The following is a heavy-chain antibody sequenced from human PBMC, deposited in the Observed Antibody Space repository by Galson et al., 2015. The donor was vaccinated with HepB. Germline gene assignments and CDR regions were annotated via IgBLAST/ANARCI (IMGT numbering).Heavy chain of an antibody. V-gene: IGHV3-23*01. CDR3: AKSRNNVGITTDGFDI. CDR2: ISGSGYST. D-gene: IGHD1-26*01. CDR1: GFTFSSYA. J-gene: IGHJ3*02. Sequence: SLRLSCATSGFTFSSYAMSWVRQAPGKGLEWVSRISGSGYSTYYADSVKGRFTFSRADSKNTLYLQMNSLRAEDTAVYYCAKSRNNVGITTDGFDIWGKGTMVTVSS.